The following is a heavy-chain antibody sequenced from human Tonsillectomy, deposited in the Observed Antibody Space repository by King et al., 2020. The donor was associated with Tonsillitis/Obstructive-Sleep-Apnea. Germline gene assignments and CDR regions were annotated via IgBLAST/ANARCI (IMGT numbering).Heavy chain of an antibody. V-gene: IGHV1-69*01. CDR2: IIPIFGTA. CDR3: AGSPTTFGGGDNWFDP. D-gene: IGHD3-3*01. Sequence: VQLVESGAEVKKPGSSVKVSCKASGGTFSSYAISWVRQAPGHGLEWMGGIIPIFGTANYAQKFQGRVTITADESTSTAYMELSSLRSEDTAVYYCAGSPTTFGGGDNWFDPWGQGTLVTVSS. CDR1: GGTFSSYA. J-gene: IGHJ5*02.